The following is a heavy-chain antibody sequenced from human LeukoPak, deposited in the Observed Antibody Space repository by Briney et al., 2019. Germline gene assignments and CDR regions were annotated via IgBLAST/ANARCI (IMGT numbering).Heavy chain of an antibody. J-gene: IGHJ6*02. V-gene: IGHV3-48*03. CDR3: ARGGGYYGSGSPHYYYYGMDV. D-gene: IGHD3-10*01. Sequence: PGGSLRLSCAASGFTFSSYEMNWVRQAPGKGLEWVSYISSSGNTIYYADSVKGRFTISRDNAKNSLYLQMNSLRAEDTAVYYCARGGGYYGSGSPHYYYYGMDVWGQGTTVTVSS. CDR2: ISSSGNTI. CDR1: GFTFSSYE.